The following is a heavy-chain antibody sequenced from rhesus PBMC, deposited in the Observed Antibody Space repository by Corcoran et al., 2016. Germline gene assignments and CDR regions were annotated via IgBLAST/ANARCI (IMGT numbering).Heavy chain of an antibody. Sequence: QVQLQESGPGLVKPSETLSLTCAVSGGSISGYWWGWIRQPPGKGLGWIGYIGGRSGSPYYNPSLKSRVTISTDTSKNQFSLKLSSVTAADTAVYYCARAHSSGWYFYGLDSWGQGVVVTVSS. CDR1: GGSISGYW. V-gene: IGHV4-165*01. D-gene: IGHD6-31*01. CDR3: ARAHSSGWYFYGLDS. CDR2: IGGRSGSP. J-gene: IGHJ6*01.